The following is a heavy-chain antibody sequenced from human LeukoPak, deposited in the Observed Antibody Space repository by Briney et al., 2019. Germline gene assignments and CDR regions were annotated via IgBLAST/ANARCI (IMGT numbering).Heavy chain of an antibody. J-gene: IGHJ4*02. CDR1: GYTFTGYY. CDR3: ARGTIFGVVIPDLYYFDY. D-gene: IGHD3-3*01. Sequence: LWASVNVSCKASGYTFTGYYMHWVRQAPGQGLEWMGRINPNSGGTNYAQKFQGRVTMTRDTSISTAYMELSRLRSDDTAVYYCARGTIFGVVIPDLYYFDYWGQGTLVTVSS. CDR2: INPNSGGT. V-gene: IGHV1-2*06.